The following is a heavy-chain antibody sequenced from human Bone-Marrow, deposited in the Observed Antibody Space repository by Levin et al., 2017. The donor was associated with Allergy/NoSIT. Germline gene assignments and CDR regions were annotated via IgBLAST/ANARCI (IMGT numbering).Heavy chain of an antibody. V-gene: IGHV3-23*01. Sequence: GGSLRLSCAASGFTFSSYAMSWVRQAPGRGLEWVSTISDSGGSTYYADSVKGRFTVSRDNSKNTLFLQMNSLTAEDTAVYYCAKARASGTNQWDCWGQGTLVTVSS. J-gene: IGHJ4*02. D-gene: IGHD6-13*01. CDR2: ISDSGGST. CDR1: GFTFSSYA. CDR3: AKARASGTNQWDC.